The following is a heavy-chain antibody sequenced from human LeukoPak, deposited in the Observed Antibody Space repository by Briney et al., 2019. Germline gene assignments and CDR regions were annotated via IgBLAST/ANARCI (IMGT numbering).Heavy chain of an antibody. Sequence: PWETLSLTCTVSGGSISSGGYYWSWSRQHPGKGLEWIGYIYYSGSTYYNPSLKSRVTISVDTSKNQFSLKLSSVTAADTAVYYCARGGRNWNPPYYFDYWGQGTLVTVSS. CDR3: ARGGRNWNPPYYFDY. V-gene: IGHV4-31*03. J-gene: IGHJ4*02. D-gene: IGHD1-1*01. CDR1: GGSISSGGYY. CDR2: IYYSGST.